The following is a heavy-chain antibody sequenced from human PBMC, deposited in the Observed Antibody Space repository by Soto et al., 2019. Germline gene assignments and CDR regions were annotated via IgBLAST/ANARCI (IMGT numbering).Heavy chain of an antibody. Sequence: SETLSLTCTVSGGSISSYYWSWIRQPPGKGLEWIGYIYYSGSTNYNPSLKSRVTISVDTSKNQFSLKLSSVTAADTAVYYCARLRWGSGSYYLFDYWGQGTLVTVSS. CDR3: ARLRWGSGSYYLFDY. J-gene: IGHJ4*02. D-gene: IGHD3-10*01. V-gene: IGHV4-59*08. CDR1: GGSISSYY. CDR2: IYYSGST.